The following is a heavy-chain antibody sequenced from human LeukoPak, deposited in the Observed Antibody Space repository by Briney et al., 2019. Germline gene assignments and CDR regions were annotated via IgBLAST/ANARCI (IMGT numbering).Heavy chain of an antibody. CDR1: GFTFSSYS. CDR3: VRDRDWAFDY. Sequence: PGGSLRLSCAASGFTFSSYSMNWVRQAPGKGLEWVTFVRSDGSDKYYADSVKGRFTFSRDNSKNTVYLQMNSLRPEDTAVYYCVRDRDWAFDYWGQGSLVTVSS. J-gene: IGHJ4*02. CDR2: VRSDGSDK. V-gene: IGHV3-30*02. D-gene: IGHD2-21*02.